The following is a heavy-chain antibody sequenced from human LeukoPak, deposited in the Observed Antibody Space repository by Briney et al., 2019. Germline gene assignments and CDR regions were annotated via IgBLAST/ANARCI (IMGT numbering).Heavy chain of an antibody. J-gene: IGHJ4*02. D-gene: IGHD2-15*01. CDR1: GGSISSSSYY. CDR3: ARLVVAAAAFDY. Sequence: SETLSLTCTVSGGSISSSSYYWGWIRQPPGKGLEWIGSIYYSGSTYYNPSLKSRVTISVDTSKNQFSLKLSSVTAADTAVYYCARLVVAAAAFDYWGQGTLVTVSS. V-gene: IGHV4-39*07. CDR2: IYYSGST.